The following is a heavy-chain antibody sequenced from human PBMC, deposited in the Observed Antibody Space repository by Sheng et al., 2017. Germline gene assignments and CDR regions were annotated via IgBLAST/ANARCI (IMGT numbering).Heavy chain of an antibody. Sequence: EVQLVESGGGLVKPGGSLRLSCAASGFTFSSYSMNWVRQAPGKGLEWVSSISSSSSYIYYADSVKGRFTISRDNAKNSLYLQMNSLRAEDTAVYYCARVGWLQSDYFDYWGQGTLVTVSS. CDR1: GFTFSSYS. D-gene: IGHD5-12*01. CDR2: ISSSSSYI. V-gene: IGHV3-21*01. CDR3: ARVGWLQSDYFDY. J-gene: IGHJ4*02.